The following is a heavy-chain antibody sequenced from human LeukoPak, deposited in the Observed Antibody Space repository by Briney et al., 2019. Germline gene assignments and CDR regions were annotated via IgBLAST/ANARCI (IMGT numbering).Heavy chain of an antibody. CDR1: GYTFTSYD. J-gene: IGHJ5*02. D-gene: IGHD3-3*01. Sequence: ASVKVSCKASGYTFTSYDINWVRQATGQGLEWMGWMNPNNGNTGYAQKFQGRVTITRNTSISTAYMELSSLRSEDTAVYYCARGQQITIFGVVILVGWFDPWGQGTLVTVSS. CDR3: ARGQQITIFGVVILVGWFDP. CDR2: MNPNNGNT. V-gene: IGHV1-8*03.